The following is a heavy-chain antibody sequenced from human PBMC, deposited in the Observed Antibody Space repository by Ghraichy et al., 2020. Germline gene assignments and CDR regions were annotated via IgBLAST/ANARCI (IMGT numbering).Heavy chain of an antibody. CDR1: GFTFSSYG. J-gene: IGHJ4*02. CDR3: ARESYYDYIWGSYRYGYYFDY. V-gene: IGHV3-33*01. Sequence: GGSLRLSCAASGFTFSSYGMHWVRQAPGKGLEWVAVIWYDGSNKYYADSVKGRFTISRDNSKNTLYLQMNSLRAEDTAVYYCARESYYDYIWGSYRYGYYFDYWGQGTLGTVSS. CDR2: IWYDGSNK. D-gene: IGHD3-16*02.